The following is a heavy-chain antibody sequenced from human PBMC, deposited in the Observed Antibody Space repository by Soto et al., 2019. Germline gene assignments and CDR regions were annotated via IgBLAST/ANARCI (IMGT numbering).Heavy chain of an antibody. J-gene: IGHJ4*01. CDR1: GGSISSGGYS. Sequence: QLQLQESGSGLVKPSQTLSLTCAVSGGSISSGGYSWSWIRQPPGKGLEWIGYIYHSGSTYYNPSPKSRGTQPVDRSQNQFPPELSPGTGRDPGVDFWGRGPPNRIRGQGTLVNVS. D-gene: IGHD2-15*01. CDR3: GRGPPNRI. CDR2: IYHSGST. V-gene: IGHV4-30-2*01.